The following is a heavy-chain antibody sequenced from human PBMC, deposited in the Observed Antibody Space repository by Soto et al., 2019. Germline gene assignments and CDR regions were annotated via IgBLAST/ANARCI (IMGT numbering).Heavy chain of an antibody. Sequence: PGESLKISCKGSGYSFTSYWIGWVRQMPGKGLEWMGIIYPGDSDTRYSPSFQGQVTISADKSISTAYLQWSSLKASDTAMYYCASLGFDFWSGSGAQFDYWGQGTLVTVSS. J-gene: IGHJ4*02. CDR2: IYPGDSDT. CDR3: ASLGFDFWSGSGAQFDY. V-gene: IGHV5-51*01. D-gene: IGHD3-3*01. CDR1: GYSFTSYW.